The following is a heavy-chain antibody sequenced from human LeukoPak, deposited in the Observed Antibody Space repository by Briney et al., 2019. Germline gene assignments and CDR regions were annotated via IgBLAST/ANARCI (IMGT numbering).Heavy chain of an antibody. V-gene: IGHV4-4*07. CDR3: ARLSTVTTSFDY. CDR1: GFSISSGFY. CDR2: IYTSGSS. J-gene: IGHJ4*02. D-gene: IGHD4-17*01. Sequence: SETLSLTCTVSGFSISSGFYWGWIRQPAGKELEWIGRIYTSGSSYYSPSLKSRVTMSIDTSKNQFSLNLNSVTAADTAVYYCARLSTVTTSFDYWGQGTLVTVSS.